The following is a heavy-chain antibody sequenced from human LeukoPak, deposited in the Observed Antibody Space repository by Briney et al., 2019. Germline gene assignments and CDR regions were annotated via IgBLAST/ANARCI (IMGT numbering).Heavy chain of an antibody. Sequence: GGSLRLSCAASGFTFSDYYMSWIRQAPGKGLEWVSYISSSGSTIYYADSVKGRFTISRDNAKNSLYLQMNSLRAEDTAVYYCAGGYSSSWYVHYYYMDVWGKGTTVTVSS. CDR1: GFTFSDYY. V-gene: IGHV3-11*01. CDR3: AGGYSSSWYVHYYYMDV. D-gene: IGHD6-13*01. CDR2: ISSSGSTI. J-gene: IGHJ6*03.